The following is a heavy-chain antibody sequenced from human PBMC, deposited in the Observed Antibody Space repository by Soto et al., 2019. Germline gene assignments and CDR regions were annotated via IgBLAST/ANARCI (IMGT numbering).Heavy chain of an antibody. CDR1: GFTFSNYW. J-gene: IGHJ5*02. CDR3: AKARRVVVPAAIGFDP. D-gene: IGHD2-2*02. CDR2: IKEDGSER. Sequence: PGGSLRLSCAASGFTFSNYWMSWVRQAPGKGLGWVANIKEDGSERNYVDSVKGRFTISRDNSKNTLYLQMNSLRAEDTAVYYCAKARRVVVPAAIGFDPWGQGTLVTVSS. V-gene: IGHV3-7*03.